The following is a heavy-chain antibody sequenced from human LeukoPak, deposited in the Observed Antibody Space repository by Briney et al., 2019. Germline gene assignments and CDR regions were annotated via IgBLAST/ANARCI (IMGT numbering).Heavy chain of an antibody. J-gene: IGHJ4*02. CDR3: ARRATSGNYQMLHFDS. V-gene: IGHV4-59*08. D-gene: IGHD1-7*01. CDR1: GPSMTITY. Sequence: SESLSLTHTVSGPSMTITYWSRIRQPPGRGWEAGAYVYDTGNTNYNPSLKSRVTMSLDTSKNQFSLTLSSVTAADTAIYCARRATSGNYQMLHFDSWGQGILVTVSS. CDR2: VYDTGNT.